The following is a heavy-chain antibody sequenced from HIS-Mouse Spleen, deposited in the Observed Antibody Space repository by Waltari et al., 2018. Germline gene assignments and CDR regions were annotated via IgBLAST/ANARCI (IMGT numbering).Heavy chain of an antibody. Sequence: QLQLQESGPGLGKPSETLALPCTVSGGASSSRSYYWGWTRQPPGKGLEWIGSIYYSGSTYYNPSLKSRVTISVDTSKNQFSLKLSSVTAADTAVYYCAREIPYSSSWYDWYFDLWGRGTLVTVSS. CDR2: IYYSGST. V-gene: IGHV4-39*07. CDR3: AREIPYSSSWYDWYFDL. J-gene: IGHJ2*01. CDR1: GGASSSRSYY. D-gene: IGHD6-13*01.